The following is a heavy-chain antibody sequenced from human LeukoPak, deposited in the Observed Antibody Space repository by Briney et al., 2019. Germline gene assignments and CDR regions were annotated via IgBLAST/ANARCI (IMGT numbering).Heavy chain of an antibody. V-gene: IGHV4-34*01. CDR2: ITHSGRT. D-gene: IGHD5-24*01. CDR1: GGSFSGDC. Sequence: SETLSLTYGINGGSFSGDCWLWIRQPPGKGLEWIGEITHSGRTKYTPSLKSRVTISLDTSKTQISLKLFSVTAADTAVYYCVRGMAVWAGFDPWGQGTLVTVSS. CDR3: VRGMAVWAGFDP. J-gene: IGHJ5*02.